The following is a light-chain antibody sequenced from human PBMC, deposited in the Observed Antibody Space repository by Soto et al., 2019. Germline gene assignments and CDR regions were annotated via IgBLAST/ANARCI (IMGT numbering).Light chain of an antibody. V-gene: IGKV3-20*01. CDR1: QSVSSNY. CDR3: QQYGSSQS. Sequence: EMVLTQSPGTLSLSPGERATLSCRASQSVSSNYLAWYQQKLGQAPRLLIYGASSRATGIPDRFSGSGSGPDFSLPISRLEPEDFAVYYCQQYGSSQSFGQGTKVEIK. J-gene: IGKJ1*01. CDR2: GAS.